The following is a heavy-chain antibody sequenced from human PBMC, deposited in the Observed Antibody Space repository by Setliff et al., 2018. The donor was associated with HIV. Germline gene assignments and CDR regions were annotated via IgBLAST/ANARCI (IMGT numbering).Heavy chain of an antibody. CDR3: ARGGEYYYGSGSQKAFDI. CDR1: GGTFSSYA. V-gene: IGHV1-69*05. J-gene: IGHJ3*02. CDR2: IIPIFGTA. D-gene: IGHD3-10*01. Sequence: SVKVSCKASGGTFSSYAISWVRRAPGQGLEWMGGIIPIFGTANYAQKFQGRVTITTDESTSTAYMELSSLRSEDTAVYYCARGGEYYYGSGSQKAFDIWGQGTMVTVSS.